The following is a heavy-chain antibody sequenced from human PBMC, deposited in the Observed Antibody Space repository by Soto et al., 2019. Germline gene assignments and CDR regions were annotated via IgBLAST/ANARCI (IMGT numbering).Heavy chain of an antibody. D-gene: IGHD3-10*01. CDR1: GFTFSSYA. J-gene: IGHJ4*02. V-gene: IGHV3-64*01. CDR3: ARDQYYGSGSYYFDY. Sequence: GGSLRLSCAASGFTFSSYAMHWVRQAPGKGLEYVSAISSNGGSTYYANSVKGRFTISRDNSKNTLYLQMGSLRAEDMAVYYCARDQYYGSGSYYFDYWGQGTLVTVSS. CDR2: ISSNGGST.